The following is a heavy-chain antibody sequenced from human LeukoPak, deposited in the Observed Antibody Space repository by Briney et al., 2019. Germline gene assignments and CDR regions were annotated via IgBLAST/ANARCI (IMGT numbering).Heavy chain of an antibody. V-gene: IGHV3-53*05. CDR1: EFTVSSNY. J-gene: IGHJ3*02. CDR3: AKGGGSDDAFDI. D-gene: IGHD3-16*01. CDR2: IYSGGNT. Sequence: GGSLRLSCAASEFTVSSNYMSWVRQAPGKGLEWVSVIYSGGNTYYADSVKGRFTISRDNSKNTLYLLMNSLRAEDTAVYYCAKGGGSDDAFDIWGQGTMVTVSS.